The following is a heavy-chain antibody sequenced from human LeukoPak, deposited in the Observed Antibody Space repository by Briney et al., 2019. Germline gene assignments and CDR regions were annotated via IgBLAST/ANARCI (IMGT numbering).Heavy chain of an antibody. D-gene: IGHD3-22*01. Sequence: PSETLSLTCTVSGGSISSYYWSWIREPPGKGLEWIGYIYYGGSTDYNPSLKSRVTISKDTSKTQFSLRPSSVTAADTAVYYCARARLDSSGRFDYWGQGTLVTVSS. CDR2: IYYGGST. J-gene: IGHJ4*02. V-gene: IGHV4-59*01. CDR3: ARARLDSSGRFDY. CDR1: GGSISSYY.